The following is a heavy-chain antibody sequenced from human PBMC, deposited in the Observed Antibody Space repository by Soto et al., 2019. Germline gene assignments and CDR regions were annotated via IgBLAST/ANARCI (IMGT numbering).Heavy chain of an antibody. Sequence: GGSLRLSCAASGFTFINAWMNWVRQAPGKGLEWVGRIKSKTDGGTTDYAAPVKGRFTISRDDSKNTLYLQMNNLKTEDTAVYYCTTDFHYYDSSGYLSGPYWGQGILVTVSS. J-gene: IGHJ4*02. D-gene: IGHD3-22*01. V-gene: IGHV3-15*07. CDR3: TTDFHYYDSSGYLSGPY. CDR1: GFTFINAW. CDR2: IKSKTDGGTT.